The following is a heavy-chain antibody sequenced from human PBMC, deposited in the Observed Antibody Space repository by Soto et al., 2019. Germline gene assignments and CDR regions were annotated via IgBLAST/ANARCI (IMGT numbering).Heavy chain of an antibody. CDR1: GFTFTSSA. V-gene: IGHV1-58*01. CDR2: IVVGSGNT. CDR3: AADLDGMLLGLGAFDI. J-gene: IGHJ3*02. D-gene: IGHD3-16*01. Sequence: SVKVSCKASGFTFTSSAVQWVRQSRGQRLEWIGWIVVGSGNTNYAQKFQERVTITRDMSTSTAYMELSSLRSEDTAVYYCAADLDGMLLGLGAFDIWGQGTMVTVSS.